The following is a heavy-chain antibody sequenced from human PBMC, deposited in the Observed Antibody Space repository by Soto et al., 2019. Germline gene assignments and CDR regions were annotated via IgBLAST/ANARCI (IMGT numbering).Heavy chain of an antibody. J-gene: IGHJ4*02. CDR1: GFTFSSYG. Sequence: PGGSLRLSCAASGFTFSSYGMHWVRQAPGKGLEWVAVISYDGSNKYYADSVKGRFTISRDNSKNTLYLQMNSLRAEDTAVYYCASSDWTDFFDYWGQGTLVTVSS. V-gene: IGHV3-30*03. CDR2: ISYDGSNK. D-gene: IGHD1-1*01. CDR3: ASSDWTDFFDY.